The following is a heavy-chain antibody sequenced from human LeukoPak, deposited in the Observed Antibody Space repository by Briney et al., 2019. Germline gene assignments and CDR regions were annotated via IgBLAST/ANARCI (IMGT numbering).Heavy chain of an antibody. CDR2: INHSGST. CDR1: GGSFSGYY. V-gene: IGHV4-34*01. D-gene: IGHD2-2*01. J-gene: IGHJ5*02. CDR3: ARGRDRYCSSTSCPFDP. Sequence: PSETLSLTCAVYGGSFSGYYWSWIRQPPGKGLEWIGEINHSGSTNYNPSLKSRVTISVDTSKNQFFLKLSSVTAADTAVYYCARGRDRYCSSTSCPFDPWGQGTLVTVSS.